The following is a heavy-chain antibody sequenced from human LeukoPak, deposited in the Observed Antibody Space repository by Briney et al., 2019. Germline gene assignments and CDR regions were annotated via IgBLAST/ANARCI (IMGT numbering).Heavy chain of an antibody. Sequence: GGSLRLSCAASGFTFSSYAMSWVSQAPGRGLEWVSAISGSGGSTYYADSVKGRFTISRDNSKNTLYLQMNSLRAEDTAVYYCAKKGRYYDSSGYYSLDYWGQGTLVTVSS. CDR1: GFTFSSYA. CDR2: ISGSGGST. D-gene: IGHD3-22*01. J-gene: IGHJ4*02. V-gene: IGHV3-23*01. CDR3: AKKGRYYDSSGYYSLDY.